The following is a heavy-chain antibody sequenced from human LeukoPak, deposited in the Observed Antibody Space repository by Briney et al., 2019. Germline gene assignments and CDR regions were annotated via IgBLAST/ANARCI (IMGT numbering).Heavy chain of an antibody. CDR3: ARSPFPYSSSSHCYMDV. CDR2: IYHSGST. Sequence: SETLSLTCTVSGYSISSGYYWGWIRQPPGKGLEWIGSIYHSGSTYYNPSLKSRVTISVDTSKNQFSLKLSSVTTADTAVYYCARSPFPYSSSSHCYMDVWGKGTTVTVSS. CDR1: GYSISSGYY. D-gene: IGHD6-6*01. J-gene: IGHJ6*03. V-gene: IGHV4-38-2*02.